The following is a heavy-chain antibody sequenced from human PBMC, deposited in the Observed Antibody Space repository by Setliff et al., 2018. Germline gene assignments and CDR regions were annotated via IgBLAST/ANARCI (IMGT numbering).Heavy chain of an antibody. CDR1: GYSFSTCW. Sequence: GESLKISCKGSGYSFSTCWIGWVRQMPGKGLEWMGIIYPGGSITRYSPSFQGQVTISVDKSINTAYLQWSSLRASDTAIYYCARHPYYYGSGTYLDNNNRWFDPWGQGTLVTV. D-gene: IGHD3-10*01. CDR3: ARHPYYYGSGTYLDNNNRWFDP. J-gene: IGHJ5*02. V-gene: IGHV5-51*01. CDR2: IYPGGSIT.